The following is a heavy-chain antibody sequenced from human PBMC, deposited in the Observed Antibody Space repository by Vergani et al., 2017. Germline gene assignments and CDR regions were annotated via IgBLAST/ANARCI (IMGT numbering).Heavy chain of an antibody. CDR2: IMPMFGTP. D-gene: IGHD1-1*01. V-gene: IGHV1-69*12. Sequence: QVQLVQSGAEVKKPGSSVKVSCKASGDSFTNYVMSWVRQTPGQGLEWMGGIMPMFGTPNYAQKCLGRVTITADESTSTAYLELNSLTLEDTAVYYCAKENERSDYFDSSVQGSLVTVSS. CDR3: AKENERSDYFDS. CDR1: GDSFTNYV. J-gene: IGHJ4*02.